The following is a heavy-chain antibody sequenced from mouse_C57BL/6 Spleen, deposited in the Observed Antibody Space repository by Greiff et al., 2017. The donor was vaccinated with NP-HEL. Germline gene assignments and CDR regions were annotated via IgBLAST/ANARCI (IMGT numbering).Heavy chain of an antibody. D-gene: IGHD1-1*01. Sequence: QVQLQQSGAELAKPGASVKLSCKASGYTFTIYWMHWVKQRPGQGLEWIGYINPSSGYTKYNQKFKDKATLTADKSSSTAYMQLSSLTYEDSAGYYCARWGITTVVEDAMDYWGQGTSVTVSS. J-gene: IGHJ4*01. CDR1: GYTFTIYW. CDR3: ARWGITTVVEDAMDY. V-gene: IGHV1-7*01. CDR2: INPSSGYT.